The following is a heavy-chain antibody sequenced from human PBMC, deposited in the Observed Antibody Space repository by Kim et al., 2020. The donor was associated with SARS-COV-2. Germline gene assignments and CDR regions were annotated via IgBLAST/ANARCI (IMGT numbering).Heavy chain of an antibody. Sequence: GGSLRLSCGASGFTFNNFAMSWVRQAPGKGLEWVATDPGGGGRKFYADSVKGRFTISRDNSKNTLFLQMNSVRAEDTAVYYCAKAQPLSSVWYVVEDWGHGTLVTVSS. CDR2: DPGGGGRK. CDR3: AKAQPLSSVWYVVED. D-gene: IGHD6-19*01. J-gene: IGHJ4*01. V-gene: IGHV3-23*01. CDR1: GFTFNNFA.